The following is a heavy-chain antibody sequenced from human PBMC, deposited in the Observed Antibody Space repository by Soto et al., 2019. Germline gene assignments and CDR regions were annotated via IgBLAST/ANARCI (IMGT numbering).Heavy chain of an antibody. Sequence: QVQLQESGPGLVKPSETLSLTCTVSGGSISSYYWSWIRQPPGKGLEWIGYIYYSGSTNYNPSLKMRATISVDTSKNQFSLKLSSVTAADTAVYYCARDCSGGSCYGWFDPWGQGTLVTVSS. V-gene: IGHV4-59*01. CDR1: GGSISSYY. J-gene: IGHJ5*02. CDR2: IYYSGST. CDR3: ARDCSGGSCYGWFDP. D-gene: IGHD2-15*01.